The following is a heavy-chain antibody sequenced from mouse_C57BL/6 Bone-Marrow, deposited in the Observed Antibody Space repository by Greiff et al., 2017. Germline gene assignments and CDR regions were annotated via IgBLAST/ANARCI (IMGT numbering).Heavy chain of an antibody. J-gene: IGHJ3*01. CDR2: IYPRSGNT. D-gene: IGHD1-3*01. CDR3: ARDKWGLVPWFAY. CDR1: GYTFTSYG. Sequence: QVQLKESGAELARPGASVKLSCKASGYTFTSYGISWVKQRTGQGLEWIGEIYPRSGNTYYNEKFKGKATLTADKSSSTAYMELRSLTSEDSAVYFCARDKWGLVPWFAYWGQGTLVTVSA. V-gene: IGHV1-81*01.